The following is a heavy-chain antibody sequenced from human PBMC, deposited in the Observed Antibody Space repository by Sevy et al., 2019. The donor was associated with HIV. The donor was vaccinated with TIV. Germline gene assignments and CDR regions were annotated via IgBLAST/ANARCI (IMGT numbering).Heavy chain of an antibody. CDR1: GFSIDSYG. CDR2: ISGSGTRT. V-gene: IGHV3-23*01. D-gene: IGHD3-22*01. Sequence: GGSLRLSCAVSGFSIDSYGMTWVRQAPGKGLEWVSAISGSGTRTYYADSVKGRFIISRDNSKNTLDLQMNSLRAEDTAVYYCEKGGGGHYDPDEIAYYFYYYDMDVWGKGTTVTVSS. J-gene: IGHJ6*03. CDR3: EKGGGGHYDPDEIAYYFYYYDMDV.